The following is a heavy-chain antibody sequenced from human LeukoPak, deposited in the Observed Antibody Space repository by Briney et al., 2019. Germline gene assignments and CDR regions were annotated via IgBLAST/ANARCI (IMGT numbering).Heavy chain of an antibody. V-gene: IGHV1-2*02. CDR1: GYTFTGYY. CDR2: INPNSGGT. J-gene: IGHJ4*02. CDR3: ARGVDTDYFDY. Sequence: APVKVSCKASGYTFTGYYMHWVRQAPGQGLEWMGWINPNSGGTKYAQKFQDRVTMTRDTSISTAYMELSRLRSDDTAVYYCARGVDTDYFDYWGQGTLVTVSS. D-gene: IGHD2-2*02.